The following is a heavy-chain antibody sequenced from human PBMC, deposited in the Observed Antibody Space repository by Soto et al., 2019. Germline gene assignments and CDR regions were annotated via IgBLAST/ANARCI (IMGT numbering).Heavy chain of an antibody. CDR1: GFTFSSYS. D-gene: IGHD6-19*01. J-gene: IGHJ4*02. V-gene: IGHV3-48*01. CDR3: AKSGYRSGFRPNY. CDR2: ISSSSSTI. Sequence: EVQLVESGGGLVQPGGSLRLSCAASGFTFSSYSMNWVRQAPGKGLEWVSYISSSSSTIYYADSVKGRFTISRDNAKNSLYLQINSLRSEDTAVYYCAKSGYRSGFRPNYWGQGSLVTVSS.